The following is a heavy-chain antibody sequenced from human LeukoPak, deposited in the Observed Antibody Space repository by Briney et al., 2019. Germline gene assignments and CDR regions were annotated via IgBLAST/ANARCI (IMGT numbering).Heavy chain of an antibody. V-gene: IGHV3-66*02. CDR2: IYSGGST. J-gene: IGHJ4*02. CDR3: AKLTRGLVDY. Sequence: GGSLRLSCAASGFTVSSSYMSWVRQAPGKGLEWVSVIYSGGSTYYADSVKGRFTISRDNSKNTLYLQMNSLRAEDTAVYYCAKLTRGLVDYWGQGTLVTVSS. CDR1: GFTVSSSY. D-gene: IGHD3-10*01.